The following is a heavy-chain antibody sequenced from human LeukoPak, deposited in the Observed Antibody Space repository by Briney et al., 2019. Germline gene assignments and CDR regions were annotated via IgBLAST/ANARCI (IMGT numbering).Heavy chain of an antibody. CDR1: GGTFSSYA. V-gene: IGHV1-69*01. CDR3: ARGAANIAVAGTGYYFDY. J-gene: IGHJ4*02. D-gene: IGHD6-19*01. CDR2: IIPIFGTA. Sequence: SVKVSCKASGGTFSSYAISWGRQAPGQGLEWMGGIIPIFGTANYEQKFQGRVTITEDESTSTAYMELSSLRSEETAVYYCARGAANIAVAGTGYYFDYWGQGTLVSVSS.